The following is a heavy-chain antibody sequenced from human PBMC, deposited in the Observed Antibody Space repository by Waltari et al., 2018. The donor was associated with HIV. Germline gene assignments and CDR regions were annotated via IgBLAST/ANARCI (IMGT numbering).Heavy chain of an antibody. CDR1: GGSLSSSAYS. Sequence: QLQLQESDPGLVQPSEPLTLTRTVYGGSLSSSAYSRGWIRQPPGKGLEWIGTIYYSGSTYYNPSLKSRVTISADTSKNQFSLKLSSVTAADTAVYYCARGASIGGWVRNDYWGQGTLVTVSS. D-gene: IGHD6-6*01. J-gene: IGHJ4*02. CDR3: ARGASIGGWVRNDY. CDR2: IYYSGST. V-gene: IGHV4-39*07.